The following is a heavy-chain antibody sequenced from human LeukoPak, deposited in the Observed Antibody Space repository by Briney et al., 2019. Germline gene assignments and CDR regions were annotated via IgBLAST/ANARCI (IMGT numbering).Heavy chain of an antibody. CDR3: ARVKAPFPQITMVRGVPGWFDP. CDR2: IYHSGST. D-gene: IGHD3-10*01. V-gene: IGHV4-30-2*01. J-gene: IGHJ5*02. Sequence: SETLSLTCAVSGGSISSGGYSWSWIRQPPGKGLAWIGYIYHSGSTYYNPSLKSRVTISVDRSKNQFSLKLSSVTAADTAVYYCARVKAPFPQITMVRGVPGWFDPWGQGTLVTVSS. CDR1: GGSISSGGYS.